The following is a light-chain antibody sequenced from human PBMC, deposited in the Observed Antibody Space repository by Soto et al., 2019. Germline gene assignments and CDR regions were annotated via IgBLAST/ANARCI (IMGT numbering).Light chain of an antibody. CDR2: GAS. V-gene: IGKV3-20*01. J-gene: IGKJ4*01. Sequence: EIVLTQSPGTLSLSPGARAPLSCRASQSVSSSYLAWYQQKPGQAPRLLIYGASSRATGIPDRFSGSGSGTDFTLTISRLEPEDFAVYYCQQYNNWPLTFGGGTKVDIK. CDR1: QSVSSSY. CDR3: QQYNNWPLT.